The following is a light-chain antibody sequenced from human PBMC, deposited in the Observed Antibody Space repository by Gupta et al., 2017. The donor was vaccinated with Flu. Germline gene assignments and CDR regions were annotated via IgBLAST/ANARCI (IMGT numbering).Light chain of an antibody. CDR3: SSYTSSSTRV. V-gene: IGLV2-14*01. CDR1: SSDVGGYNY. Sequence: SALTQPASVSGSPGQSITISCTGTSSDVGGYNYVSWSQQHPGKAPKLMIYEVSNRPSWVSNRFSGSKSGNTASLTISGRQADDEAAYYCSSYTSSSTRVFGGGTKLTVL. CDR2: EVS. J-gene: IGLJ3*02.